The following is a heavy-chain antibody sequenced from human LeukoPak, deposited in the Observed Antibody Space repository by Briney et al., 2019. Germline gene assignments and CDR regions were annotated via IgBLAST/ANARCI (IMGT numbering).Heavy chain of an antibody. D-gene: IGHD3-16*02. CDR3: ARDPKWAFGGVVGGVLDY. Sequence: SETLSLTCTVSGGSISGWYWSWIRQPPGKGLEWIGHIYDSGTTNYNPSLKSRVTMSVDSSKNQFSLKLSSVTAADTAVYYCARDPKWAFGGVVGGVLDYWGQGILVTVSS. V-gene: IGHV4-59*12. CDR2: IYDSGTT. CDR1: GGSISGWY. J-gene: IGHJ4*02.